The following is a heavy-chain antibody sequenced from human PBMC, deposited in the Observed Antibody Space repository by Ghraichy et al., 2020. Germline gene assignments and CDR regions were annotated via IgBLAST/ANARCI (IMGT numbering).Heavy chain of an antibody. V-gene: IGHV6-1*01. CDR3: ARDDWLVGAYYFDY. CDR2: TYYRSKWYK. CDR1: GDSVSNNSAA. Sequence: SQTLSLTCAISGDSVSNNSAAWNWIRQSPSRGLEWLGRTYYRSKWYKDYAVSVKSRITINPDTSKNQFSLQINSVTPEDTAMYYCARDDWLVGAYYFDYWGQGTLVTVSS. D-gene: IGHD1-26*01. J-gene: IGHJ4*02.